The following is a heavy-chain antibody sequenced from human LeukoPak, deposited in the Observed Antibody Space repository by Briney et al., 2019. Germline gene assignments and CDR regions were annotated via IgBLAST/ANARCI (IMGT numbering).Heavy chain of an antibody. V-gene: IGHV3-7*01. CDR3: ASGQQLGNFDY. CDR1: GFTFSSYS. CDR2: IKQDGSEK. J-gene: IGHJ4*02. D-gene: IGHD6-13*01. Sequence: GGSLRLSCAASGFTFSSYSMNWVRQAPGKGLEWVANIKQDGSEKYYVDSVKGRFTISRDNAKNSLYLQMNSLRAEDTAVYYCASGQQLGNFDYWGQGTLVTVSS.